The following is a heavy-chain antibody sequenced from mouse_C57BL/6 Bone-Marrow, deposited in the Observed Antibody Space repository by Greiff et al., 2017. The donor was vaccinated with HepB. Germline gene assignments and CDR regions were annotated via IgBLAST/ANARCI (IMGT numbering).Heavy chain of an antibody. D-gene: IGHD2-4*01. J-gene: IGHJ3*01. Sequence: EVQLQQSGPELVKPGASVKMSCKASGYTFTDYNMHWVKQRHGKSLEWIGYINPNNGGTSYNQKFKGKATLTVNKSSSTAYMELRSLTSEDSAVYYCASDEGLRRFAYWGQGTLVTVSA. CDR2: INPNNGGT. CDR3: ASDEGLRRFAY. CDR1: GYTFTDYN. V-gene: IGHV1-22*01.